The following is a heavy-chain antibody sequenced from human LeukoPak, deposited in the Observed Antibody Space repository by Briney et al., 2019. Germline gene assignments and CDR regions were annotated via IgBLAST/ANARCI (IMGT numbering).Heavy chain of an antibody. Sequence: GGSLRLSCAASGFTFSSYEMNWVRQAPGKGLEWVSYISSSGRIIYYADSVKGRFTISRDNSKNTLYLQMNSLRAEDTAVYYCAKIQLWLQPFDYWGQGTLVTVSS. CDR3: AKIQLWLQPFDY. CDR1: GFTFSSYE. V-gene: IGHV3-48*03. CDR2: ISSSGRII. D-gene: IGHD5-18*01. J-gene: IGHJ4*02.